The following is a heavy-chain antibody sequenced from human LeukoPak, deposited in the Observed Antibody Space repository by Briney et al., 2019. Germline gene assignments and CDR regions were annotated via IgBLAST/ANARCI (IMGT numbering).Heavy chain of an antibody. CDR2: IKNDGSST. CDR1: GFTFSNYW. CDR3: ANMLDLPF. Sequence: PGGSLRLSCAASGFTFSNYWMCWVRQAPGKGLVWVSFIKNDGSSTFYADAVKGRFTISRDNAKNTLYLQIDSLRAEDTGLFYCANMLDLPFCGQGTLVTVSS. J-gene: IGHJ4*02. D-gene: IGHD2-2*03. V-gene: IGHV3-74*01.